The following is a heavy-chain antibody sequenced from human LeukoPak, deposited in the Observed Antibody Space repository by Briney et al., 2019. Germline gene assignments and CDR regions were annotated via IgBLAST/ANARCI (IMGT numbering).Heavy chain of an antibody. CDR3: AREVSRGRSGYQIDY. CDR2: IDYSAYT. J-gene: IGHJ4*02. CDR1: GGSISTYS. V-gene: IGHV4-59*01. Sequence: SETLSLTCTVSGGSISTYSWTWIRQPPGKGLEWIGYIDYSAYTKYNPSLKSRVTISVDTSKNQFSLSLSSLTAADTAVYYCAREVSRGRSGYQIDYWGPGTLVTVSS. D-gene: IGHD3-22*01.